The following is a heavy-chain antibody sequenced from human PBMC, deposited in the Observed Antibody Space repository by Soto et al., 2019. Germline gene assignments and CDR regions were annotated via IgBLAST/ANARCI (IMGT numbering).Heavy chain of an antibody. Sequence: PSETLSLTCTVSGGSIIDGYYLSWIRHHPGKVLEWIGSISDSGSTSYNPSLKSRLTISVDTSKNQFSLNLRSVTAADTAVYYCARRDRSGFSYWLDTWGQGTLVTVSS. D-gene: IGHD3-22*01. CDR1: GGSIIDGYY. V-gene: IGHV4-31*03. J-gene: IGHJ5*02. CDR3: ARRDRSGFSYWLDT. CDR2: ISDSGST.